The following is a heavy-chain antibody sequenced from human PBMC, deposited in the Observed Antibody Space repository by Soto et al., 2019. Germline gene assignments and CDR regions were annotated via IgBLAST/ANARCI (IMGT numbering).Heavy chain of an antibody. CDR3: ARVSDFWSGPAY. CDR1: GYTFTGFY. D-gene: IGHD3-3*01. CDR2: INPNSGGT. Sequence: ASVKVSCKASGYTFTGFYIHWVRQAPGQGLEWMGWINPNSGGTNYAQKLQGRVTMTTDTSTSTAYMELRSLRSDDTAVYYCARVSDFWSGPAYWGQGTLVTVSS. J-gene: IGHJ1*01. V-gene: IGHV1-2*02.